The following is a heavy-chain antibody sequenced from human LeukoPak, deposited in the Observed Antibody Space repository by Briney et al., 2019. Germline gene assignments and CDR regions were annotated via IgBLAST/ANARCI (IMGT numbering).Heavy chain of an antibody. CDR2: ISGSGGST. V-gene: IGHV3-23*01. CDR1: GFTFSSYA. CDR3: AKIDDYGDYVQLGRYYFDY. Sequence: GGSLRLSCAASGFTFSSYAMSWVRQAPGKGLEWVSAISGSGGSTYYADSVKGRFTISRDNSKNTLYLQMNSLRAEDTAVYYCAKIDDYGDYVQLGRYYFDYWGQGTLVTVSS. D-gene: IGHD4-17*01. J-gene: IGHJ4*02.